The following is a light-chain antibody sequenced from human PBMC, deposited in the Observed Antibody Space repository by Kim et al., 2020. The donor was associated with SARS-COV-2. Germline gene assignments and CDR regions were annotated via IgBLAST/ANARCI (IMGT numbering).Light chain of an antibody. V-gene: IGKV1-17*01. CDR3: LQHSTYPIT. CDR1: QDIRND. J-gene: IGKJ5*01. CDR2: GAS. Sequence: ASVGDRVPITCRASQDIRNDLGCYQQNPGRAPKRLIYGASSLQSVVPSRFSGSGSGTEFTLTISSVQPEDFATYFCLQHSTYPITFGQGTRLEIK.